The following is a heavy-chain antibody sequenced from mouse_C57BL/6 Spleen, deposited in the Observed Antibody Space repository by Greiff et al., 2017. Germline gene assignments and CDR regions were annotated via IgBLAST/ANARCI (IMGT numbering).Heavy chain of an antibody. CDR3: AREGFNYYGSSYRYFDV. CDR1: GYTFTDYN. J-gene: IGHJ1*03. D-gene: IGHD1-1*01. V-gene: IGHV1-18*01. Sequence: EVQLQQSGPELVKPGASVKIPCKASGYTFTDYNMDWVKQSHGKSLEWIGDINPNNGGTIYNQKFKGKATLTVDKSSSTAYMELRSLTSEDTAVYYCAREGFNYYGSSYRYFDVWGTGTTVTVSS. CDR2: INPNNGGT.